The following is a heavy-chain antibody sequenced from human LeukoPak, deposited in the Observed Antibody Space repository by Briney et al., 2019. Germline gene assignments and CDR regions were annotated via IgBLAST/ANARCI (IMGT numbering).Heavy chain of an antibody. CDR1: GFAVSSNY. V-gene: IGHV3-66*01. CDR2: IYSGGST. Sequence: GGSLRLSCAASGFAVSSNYMSWVRQAPVKGLEWVSVIYSGGSTYYADSVKGRFTISRDNSKNTLYLQMNSLRAEDTAVYYCARDRYNWNLFDYWGQGTLVTVSS. CDR3: ARDRYNWNLFDY. D-gene: IGHD1-1*01. J-gene: IGHJ4*02.